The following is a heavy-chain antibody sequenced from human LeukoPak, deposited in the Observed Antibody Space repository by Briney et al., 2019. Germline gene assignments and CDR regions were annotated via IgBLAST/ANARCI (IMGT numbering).Heavy chain of an antibody. Sequence: GGSLRLSCAASGFTFSSYAMHWVRQAPGKGLEWVAVISYDGSNKYFADSVKGRFTISRDNSKNTLYLQMNSLRAEDTAVYYCARGNYDSSGYYYSAFDYWGQGTLVTVSS. CDR3: ARGNYDSSGYYYSAFDY. D-gene: IGHD3-22*01. J-gene: IGHJ4*02. CDR2: ISYDGSNK. CDR1: GFTFSSYA. V-gene: IGHV3-30-3*01.